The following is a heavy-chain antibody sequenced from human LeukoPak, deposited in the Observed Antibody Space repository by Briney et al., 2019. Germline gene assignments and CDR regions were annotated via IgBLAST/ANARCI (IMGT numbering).Heavy chain of an antibody. V-gene: IGHV3-30-3*01. J-gene: IGHJ4*02. D-gene: IGHD1-26*01. Sequence: GGSLRLSCAASGFTFSSYWMSWVRQAPGKGLEWVAVISYDGSNKYYADSVKGRFTISRDNAKNALYLQLNSLRAEDTAMYYCARDGLSGSYYDFWGQGTLVTVSS. CDR1: GFTFSSYW. CDR2: ISYDGSNK. CDR3: ARDGLSGSYYDF.